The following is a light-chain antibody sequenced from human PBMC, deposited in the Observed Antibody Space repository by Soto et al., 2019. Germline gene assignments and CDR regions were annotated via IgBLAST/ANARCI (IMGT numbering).Light chain of an antibody. J-gene: IGKJ3*01. V-gene: IGKV1-9*01. CDR2: GAS. Sequence: DIQLTQSPSFLSASVGDRVTITCRAIPDISVYLAWYQQRPGKAPKLQIYGASTLQSGVPSRFSVSGSGAEFTLTISSLQTEDFATYCCQQLNGYPRFAFGAGTRVDIK. CDR3: QQLNGYPRFA. CDR1: PDISVY.